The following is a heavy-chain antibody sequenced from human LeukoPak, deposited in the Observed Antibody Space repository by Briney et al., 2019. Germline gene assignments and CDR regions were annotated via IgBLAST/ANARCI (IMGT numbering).Heavy chain of an antibody. CDR1: GFTFSSYS. V-gene: IGHV3-48*04. J-gene: IGHJ6*02. Sequence: GGSLRLSCAASGFTFSSYSMNWVRQAPGKGLEWVSYISSASGSIYYADSVKGRFTISRDNAKNSLFLQMNSLRAEDTAVYYCARGPYYYGMDVWGQGTPVTVSS. CDR2: ISSASGSI. CDR3: ARGPYYYGMDV.